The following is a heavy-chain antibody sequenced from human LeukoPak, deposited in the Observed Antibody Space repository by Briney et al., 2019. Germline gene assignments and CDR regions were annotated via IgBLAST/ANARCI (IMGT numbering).Heavy chain of an antibody. D-gene: IGHD3-22*01. CDR2: ISSSGSTI. CDR1: GFTFGDYY. Sequence: PGGSLRLSCAASGFTFGDYYMSWIRQAPGKGLEWVSYISSSGSTIYYADSVKGRFTISRDNAKNSLYLQMNSLRAEDTALYYCAKDMYHHDSSGSFYAFDIWGQGTMVTVSS. J-gene: IGHJ3*02. CDR3: AKDMYHHDSSGSFYAFDI. V-gene: IGHV3-11*01.